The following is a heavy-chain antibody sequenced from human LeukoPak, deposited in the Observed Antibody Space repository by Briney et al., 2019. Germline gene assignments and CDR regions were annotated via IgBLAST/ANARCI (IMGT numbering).Heavy chain of an antibody. CDR1: GGSISSGDYY. J-gene: IGHJ6*03. CDR2: IYYSGST. Sequence: SETLSLTCTVSGGSISSGDYYWSWIRQPPGKGLEWIGYIYYSGSTYYNPSLRSRVTISVDTSKNQFSLKLSSVTAADTAVYYCARCRRRTIFGSPLTVPYYYMDVWGKGTTVTVSS. D-gene: IGHD3-3*01. CDR3: ARCRRRTIFGSPLTVPYYYMDV. V-gene: IGHV4-30-4*01.